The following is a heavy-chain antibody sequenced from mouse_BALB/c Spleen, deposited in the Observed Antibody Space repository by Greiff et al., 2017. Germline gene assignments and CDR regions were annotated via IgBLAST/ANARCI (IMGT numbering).Heavy chain of an antibody. J-gene: IGHJ3*01. CDR2: INPSSGYT. Sequence: QVQLKESAAELARPGASVKMSCKASGYTFTSYTMHWVKQRPGQGLEWIGYINPSSGYTEYNQKFKDKTTLTADKSSSTAYMQLSSLTSEDSAVYYCAREGRGFAYWGQGTLVTVSA. CDR3: AREGRGFAY. CDR1: GYTFTSYT. V-gene: IGHV1-4*02.